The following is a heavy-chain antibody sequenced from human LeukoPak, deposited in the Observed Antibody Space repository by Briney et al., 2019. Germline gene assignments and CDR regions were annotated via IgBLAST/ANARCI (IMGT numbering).Heavy chain of an antibody. Sequence: SETLSLTCTVSGGSISSYYWSWIRQPPGKGLEWIGYIYYSGSTNYNPSLKSRITISLDTSKNQSSLKLSSVTAADTAVYYCARGSHYYDSSGYSFDYWGQGTLVTVSS. CDR2: IYYSGST. V-gene: IGHV4-59*01. J-gene: IGHJ4*02. CDR1: GGSISSYY. D-gene: IGHD3-22*01. CDR3: ARGSHYYDSSGYSFDY.